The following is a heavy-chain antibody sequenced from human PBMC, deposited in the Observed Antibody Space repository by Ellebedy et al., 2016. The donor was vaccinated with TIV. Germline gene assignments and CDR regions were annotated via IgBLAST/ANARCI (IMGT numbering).Heavy chain of an antibody. CDR3: ARYIGAVAAFDY. D-gene: IGHD6-19*01. J-gene: IGHJ4*02. CDR1: GFTFSPYA. Sequence: MPGGSLRLSCAASGFTFSPYAMSWVREPPGKGLEWIGIIHYSGSTHYNPTLKSRVSKSVDTSKNQFSLKLRSVTAADTAVYYCARYIGAVAAFDYWGQGTLVTVSS. CDR2: IHYSGST. V-gene: IGHV4-39*01.